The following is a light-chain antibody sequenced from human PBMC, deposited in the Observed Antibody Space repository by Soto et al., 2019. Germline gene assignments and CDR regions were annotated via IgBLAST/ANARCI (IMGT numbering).Light chain of an antibody. V-gene: IGKV3-15*01. CDR2: GAS. Sequence: VMTQSPATLSVSPGERATLSCRASQNLRSSLAWYQQRPGQAPRLLIYGASTRATGIPARFSGSGSGTEFTLTISSLQSEDFAVYYCRQYNNWPRTFGQGTKVDI. J-gene: IGKJ1*01. CDR1: QNLRSS. CDR3: RQYNNWPRT.